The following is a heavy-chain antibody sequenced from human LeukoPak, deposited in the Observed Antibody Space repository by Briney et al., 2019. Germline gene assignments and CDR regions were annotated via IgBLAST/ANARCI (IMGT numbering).Heavy chain of an antibody. CDR1: GGSISSGGYS. J-gene: IGHJ4*02. D-gene: IGHD3-22*01. CDR3: ARERNYYDSSGHTTGEYFDY. Sequence: PSETLSLTCAVSGGSISSGGYSWSWIRQPPGKGLEWIGYIYHSGSTYYNPSLKSRVTISVDRSKNQFSLKLSSVTAADTAVYYCARERNYYDSSGHTTGEYFDYWGQGTLVTVSS. V-gene: IGHV4-30-2*01. CDR2: IYHSGST.